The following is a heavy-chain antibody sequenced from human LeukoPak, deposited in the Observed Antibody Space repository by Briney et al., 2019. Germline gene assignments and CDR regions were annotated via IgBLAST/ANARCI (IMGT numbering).Heavy chain of an antibody. CDR3: ARENTDYYYGMDV. J-gene: IGHJ6*02. Sequence: SETLSLTCTVSGGSISSGDYYWSWIRQPPGKGLEWIGYIYYSGSTYYNPSLKSRVTISVDTSKNQFSLKLSSVTAADTAVYYCARENTDYYYGMDVWGQGPTVTVSS. CDR2: IYYSGST. V-gene: IGHV4-30-4*01. CDR1: GGSISSGDYY. D-gene: IGHD1/OR15-1a*01.